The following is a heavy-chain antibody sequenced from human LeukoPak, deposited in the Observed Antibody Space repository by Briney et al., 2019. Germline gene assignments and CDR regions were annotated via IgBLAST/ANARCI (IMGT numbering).Heavy chain of an antibody. V-gene: IGHV5-51*01. D-gene: IGHD2-2*02. Sequence: GESLKISCKGSGYSFTSYRIGWVRQMPGKGLEWMGIIYPGDSDTRYSPSFQGQVTISADKSISTAYLQWSSLKASDTAMYYCARLGRYCSSTSCYTGWFDPWGQGTLVTVSS. CDR1: GYSFTSYR. CDR2: IYPGDSDT. J-gene: IGHJ5*02. CDR3: ARLGRYCSSTSCYTGWFDP.